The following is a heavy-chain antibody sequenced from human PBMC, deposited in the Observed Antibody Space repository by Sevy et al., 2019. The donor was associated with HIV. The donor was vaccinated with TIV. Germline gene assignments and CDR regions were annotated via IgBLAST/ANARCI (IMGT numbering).Heavy chain of an antibody. V-gene: IGHV1-3*01. CDR3: AREKGGIIGLVAGQFDS. CDR2: IKADNRNI. D-gene: IGHD2-8*01. Sequence: APVKVSCKASGYSFTNHAIQWVRQAPGQGLERMGWIKADNRNIKYSQKFQDRLTITRDTSATTAYMELRSLRPDDTALYLCAREKGGIIGLVAGQFDSWGQGTTVVVSS. CDR1: GYSFTNHA. J-gene: IGHJ4*02.